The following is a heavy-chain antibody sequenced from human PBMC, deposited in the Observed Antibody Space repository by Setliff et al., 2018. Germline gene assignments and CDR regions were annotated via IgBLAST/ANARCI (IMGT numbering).Heavy chain of an antibody. Sequence: PGESLKISCAASGFTFSSYSMNWVRQAPGKGLEWVSSISSSSSYIYYRDSVKGRFTISRDNARNSLYLQMNSLRAEDTAVYYCARDPRGYSGFDRFRGAFNIWGQGTMVTVSS. CDR1: GFTFSSYS. V-gene: IGHV3-21*04. CDR2: ISSSSSYI. D-gene: IGHD5-12*01. CDR3: ARDPRGYSGFDRFRGAFNI. J-gene: IGHJ3*02.